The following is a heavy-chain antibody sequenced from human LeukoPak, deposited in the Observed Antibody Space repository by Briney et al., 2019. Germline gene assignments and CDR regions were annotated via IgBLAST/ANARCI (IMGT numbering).Heavy chain of an antibody. CDR2: IYYSGST. J-gene: IGHJ6*02. CDR1: GGSISSYY. D-gene: IGHD6-19*01. V-gene: IGHV4-59*01. CDR3: ARLTYSSGWYSEYYYYGMDV. Sequence: PSETLSLTCTVSGGSISSYYWSWIRQPPGKGLEWIGYIYYSGSTNYNPSLKSRVTISVDTSKNQFSLKLSSVTAADTAVYYCARLTYSSGWYSEYYYYGMDVWGQGTTVTVSS.